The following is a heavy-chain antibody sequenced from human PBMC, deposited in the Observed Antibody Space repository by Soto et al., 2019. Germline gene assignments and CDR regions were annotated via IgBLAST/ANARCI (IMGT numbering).Heavy chain of an antibody. CDR1: GFTFSSYA. Sequence: GGSLRLSCAASGFTFSSYAMAWVRQAPGKGLEWVSAISASGGSTYYADSVAGRFTFSRDNSKNTLYLQMNSLRAEDTAIYYCAKDFRYFDWLRNFDYWGQGTLVTVSS. CDR3: AKDFRYFDWLRNFDY. V-gene: IGHV3-23*01. CDR2: ISASGGST. J-gene: IGHJ4*02. D-gene: IGHD3-9*01.